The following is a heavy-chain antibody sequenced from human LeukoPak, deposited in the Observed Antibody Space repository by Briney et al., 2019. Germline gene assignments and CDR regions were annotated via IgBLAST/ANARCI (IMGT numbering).Heavy chain of an antibody. D-gene: IGHD4-17*01. V-gene: IGHV1-24*01. CDR3: ATALYGDYESYGMDV. CDR1: GYTLTELS. J-gene: IGHJ6*02. CDR2: FDPEDGET. Sequence: ASVNVSCKVSGYTLTELSMHWVRQAPGKGLEWMGGFDPEDGETIYAQKFQGRVTMTEDTSTDTAYMELSSLRSEDTAVYYCATALYGDYESYGMDVWGQGTTVTVSS.